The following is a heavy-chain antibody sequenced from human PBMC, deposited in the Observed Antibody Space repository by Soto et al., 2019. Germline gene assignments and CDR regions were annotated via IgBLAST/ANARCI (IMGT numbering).Heavy chain of an antibody. CDR2: IYDDGTT. D-gene: IGHD1-1*01. CDR3: ARAPTIPTIYNP. CDR1: GFTVSSNY. Sequence: GGSLRLSCAASGFTVSSNYISWVRQAPGMGLEWVSIIYDDGTTYYADSVKDRFTISRDNSKNTVLLQMNSLRAEDTAIYYCARAPTIPTIYNPGGQGTRVTLSS. J-gene: IGHJ5*02. V-gene: IGHV3-66*01.